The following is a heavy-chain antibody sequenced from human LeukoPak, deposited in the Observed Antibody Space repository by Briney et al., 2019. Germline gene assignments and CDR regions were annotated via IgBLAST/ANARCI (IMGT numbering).Heavy chain of an antibody. CDR1: GFTFTDYS. CDR2: ITSTSRTI. Sequence: GGSLRLSCEVSGFTFTDYSMHWVRQAPGKGLEWVSSITSTSRTIFYADSVEGRFTISRDNAKNTVSLEMNSLRTEDAAIYYRARDFPDNALFDLWGQGTLVSVSS. V-gene: IGHV3-69-1*02. CDR3: ARDFPDNALFDL. D-gene: IGHD2-8*01. J-gene: IGHJ4*02.